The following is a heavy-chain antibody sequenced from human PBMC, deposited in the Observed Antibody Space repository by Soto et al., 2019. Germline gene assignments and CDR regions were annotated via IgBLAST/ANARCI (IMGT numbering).Heavy chain of an antibody. D-gene: IGHD3-22*01. Sequence: QVQLGQSGAEVKKPGASVKVSCKASGYTFTGYGISWVRQAPGQGLEWRGWISAYNGNTNYAQKLQGRVTMTTDTSTSTAYMELRSLRSDDTAVDYCARDGYYDSSGYRSDFDYWGQGTLVTVSS. CDR3: ARDGYYDSSGYRSDFDY. CDR2: ISAYNGNT. CDR1: GYTFTGYG. J-gene: IGHJ4*02. V-gene: IGHV1-18*01.